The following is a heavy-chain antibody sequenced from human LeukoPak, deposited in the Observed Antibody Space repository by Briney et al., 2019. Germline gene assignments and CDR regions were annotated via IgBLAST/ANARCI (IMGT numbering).Heavy chain of an antibody. CDR2: ISGSGDKT. V-gene: IGHV3-23*01. CDR3: AKVIRSSGWYVDY. J-gene: IGHJ4*02. Sequence: GGSLRLSCAASGFTFSTYAMSWVRQAPGKGLEWVSLISGSGDKTYYADSVKGRFTISRDNSKNTLYLQMNNPRAEDTAVYYCAKVIRSSGWYVDYWGQVTLVTVSS. CDR1: GFTFSTYA. D-gene: IGHD6-19*01.